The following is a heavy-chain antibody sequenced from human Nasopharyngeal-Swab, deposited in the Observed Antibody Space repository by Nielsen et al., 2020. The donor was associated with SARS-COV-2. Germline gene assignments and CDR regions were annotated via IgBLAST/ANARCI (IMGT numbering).Heavy chain of an antibody. CDR2: ISYDGSNK. Sequence: AESLTLSCAASGFTFSSYAMHWVRQAPGKGLEWVAVISYDGSNKYYADSVKGRFTISRDNSKNTLYLQMNSLRAEDTAVYFCTRDIGGKAGYWGQGTLVTVSS. D-gene: IGHD4-23*01. V-gene: IGHV3-30-3*01. J-gene: IGHJ4*02. CDR1: GFTFSSYA. CDR3: TRDIGGKAGY.